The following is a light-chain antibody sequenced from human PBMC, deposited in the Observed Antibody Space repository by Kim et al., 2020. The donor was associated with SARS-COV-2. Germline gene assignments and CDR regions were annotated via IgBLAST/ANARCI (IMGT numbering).Light chain of an antibody. J-gene: IGKJ4*01. Sequence: ASVGDRVTITCRASQSISNFLNWYQQKPGNAPKLLIYAASSLQSGVPSRFSGSGSGTDFTLTISSLQPEDFATYYCQQSYTAPLTFGGGTKVDIK. CDR2: AAS. CDR3: QQSYTAPLT. V-gene: IGKV1-39*01. CDR1: QSISNF.